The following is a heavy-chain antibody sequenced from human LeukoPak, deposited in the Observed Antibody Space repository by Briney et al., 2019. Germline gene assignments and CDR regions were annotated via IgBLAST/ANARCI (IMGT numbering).Heavy chain of an antibody. CDR2: IIPVLGIA. D-gene: IGHD6-13*01. Sequence: ASVKVSCKASGGTFSSYAISWVRQAPGQGLEWMGRIIPVLGIANYAQKFQGRVTITADKSTSTAYMELSSLRSEDTAVYYCAREQYSSSWPNFDYWGQGTLVTVSS. CDR3: AREQYSSSWPNFDY. CDR1: GGTFSSYA. V-gene: IGHV1-69*04. J-gene: IGHJ4*02.